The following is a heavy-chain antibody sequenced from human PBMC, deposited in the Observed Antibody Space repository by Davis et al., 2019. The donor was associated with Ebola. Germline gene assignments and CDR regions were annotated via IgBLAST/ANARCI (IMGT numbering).Heavy chain of an antibody. Sequence: ESLKISCAASGFTFSSYAMSWVRQPPGKGLEWIGEIYHSGSTNYNPSLKTRVTISVDRSKNQFSLKLSSVTAADTAVYYCASFGALRGWSSTNCYGVDPWGQGTLVTVSS. CDR2: IYHSGST. V-gene: IGHV4/OR15-8*01. D-gene: IGHD2-2*01. J-gene: IGHJ5*02. CDR3: ASFGALRGWSSTNCYGVDP. CDR1: GFTFSSYAM.